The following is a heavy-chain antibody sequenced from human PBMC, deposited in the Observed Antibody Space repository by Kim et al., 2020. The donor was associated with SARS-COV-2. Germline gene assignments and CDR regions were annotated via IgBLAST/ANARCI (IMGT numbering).Heavy chain of an antibody. J-gene: IGHJ4*02. D-gene: IGHD2-2*03. CDR3: MKGGWGWIWDH. CDR1: GFTFTGYA. Sequence: GGSLRLSCTTSGFTFTGYAMSWVRQAPGKGLEWVSSIDGSDGTTYYVDSVKGRFTISRDNSKNTLYLQMSNLRADDTAVYYCMKGGWGWIWDHWRQGTL. V-gene: IGHV3-23*01. CDR2: IDGSDGTT.